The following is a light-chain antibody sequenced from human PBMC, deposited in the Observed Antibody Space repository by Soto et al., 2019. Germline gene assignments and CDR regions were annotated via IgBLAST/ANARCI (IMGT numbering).Light chain of an antibody. CDR3: SSYAGGNNVV. V-gene: IGLV2-8*01. CDR1: SSDVGAYNY. J-gene: IGLJ2*01. CDR2: EVS. Sequence: QSALTQPPSASGSPGQSVTISCTGTSSDVGAYNYVSWYQQHPGKAPKLVIFEVSKRPSGVPDRFSGSKSGNMASLTVSRLQSEDEADYYCSSYAGGNNVVFGGGTKLTVL.